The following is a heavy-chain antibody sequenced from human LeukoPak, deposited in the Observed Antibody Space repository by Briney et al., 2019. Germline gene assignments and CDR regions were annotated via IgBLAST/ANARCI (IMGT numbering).Heavy chain of an antibody. CDR1: GFTFSSYA. CDR3: VKARPWFGELQFFDY. Sequence: GGSLRLSCSASGFTFSSYAMHWVRQAPGKGLEYVSAISSNGGSTYYADSVKGRFTISRDNSKNTLYLQMSSLRAEDTAVYYCVKARPWFGELQFFDYWGQGTLVTGSS. CDR2: ISSNGGST. D-gene: IGHD3-10*01. V-gene: IGHV3-64D*06. J-gene: IGHJ4*02.